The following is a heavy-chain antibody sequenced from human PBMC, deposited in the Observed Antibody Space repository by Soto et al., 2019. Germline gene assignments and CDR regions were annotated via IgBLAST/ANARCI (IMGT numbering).Heavy chain of an antibody. J-gene: IGHJ2*01. CDR3: ARDNGYFDL. Sequence: QVQLVESGGGVVQPGGSLRLSCAASGFTFSTYGMHWVRQAPGKGLQWVAAIQSDGSKQYYRESVKGRFTISRDSSKDTMDLRMNSLRAEDTAVYYCARDNGYFDLWGRGILVTVSS. CDR1: GFTFSTYG. CDR2: IQSDGSKQ. V-gene: IGHV3-33*01.